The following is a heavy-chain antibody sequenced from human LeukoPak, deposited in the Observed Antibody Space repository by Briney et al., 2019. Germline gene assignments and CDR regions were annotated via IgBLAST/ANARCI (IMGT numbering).Heavy chain of an antibody. Sequence: PGGSLRLSCAASRFTFTNAWMSWVRQAPGKVLEWIGRSKSQTDGGTTDYAAPVKGRFTISRDDSKNTVYLQMNSLRTDDTAVYYCTTLSYVGGYWGQGTLVTVSS. J-gene: IGHJ4*02. D-gene: IGHD3-10*02. CDR2: SKSQTDGGTT. CDR3: TTLSYVGGY. V-gene: IGHV3-15*01. CDR1: RFTFTNAW.